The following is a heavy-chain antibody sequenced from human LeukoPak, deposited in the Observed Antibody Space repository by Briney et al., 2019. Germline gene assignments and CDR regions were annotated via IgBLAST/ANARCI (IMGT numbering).Heavy chain of an antibody. CDR1: GGTFSSYA. D-gene: IGHD3-3*01. J-gene: IGHJ5*02. Sequence: ASVKVSCKASGGTFSSYAISWVRQAPGQGLEWMGGIIPIFGTANYAQKFQGRVTITSDESTSTAYMELSSLRSEDTAVYYCARAGGYDFWSGSLSTAYNWFDPWGQGTLDTVSS. V-gene: IGHV1-69*13. CDR3: ARAGGYDFWSGSLSTAYNWFDP. CDR2: IIPIFGTA.